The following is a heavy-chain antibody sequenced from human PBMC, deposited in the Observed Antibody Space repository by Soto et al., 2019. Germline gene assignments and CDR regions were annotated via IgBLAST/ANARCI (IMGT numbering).Heavy chain of an antibody. CDR3: AAYCYTMTCTHFHGYS. J-gene: IGHJ5*02. D-gene: IGHD3-16*02. Sequence: GGSLRFSCAVSGFRFRDYWMSWVRQAPGKGPEWVANIKQDESDKYYVDSVKGRFTISRDNAKNALYLQMNSLRVEDTAVYYCAAYCYTMTCTHFHGYSWGQGTLVTVSS. CDR2: IKQDESDK. CDR1: GFRFRDYW. V-gene: IGHV3-7*03.